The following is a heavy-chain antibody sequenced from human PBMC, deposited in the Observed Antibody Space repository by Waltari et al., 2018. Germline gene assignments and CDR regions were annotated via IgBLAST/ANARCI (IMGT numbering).Heavy chain of an antibody. CDR1: GFTFSIYW. CDR2: INQDGSEK. J-gene: IGHJ4*02. Sequence: EVQLVESGGGLVQPGGSLRLSCAASGFTFSIYWMSWVRQAPGKGREWGANINQDGSEKYYVDSVKGRFTISRDNAKNSLYLQMNSLRADDTAVYYCARYSGNYGGFDYWGQGTLVTVSS. V-gene: IGHV3-7*01. CDR3: ARYSGNYGGFDY. D-gene: IGHD1-26*01.